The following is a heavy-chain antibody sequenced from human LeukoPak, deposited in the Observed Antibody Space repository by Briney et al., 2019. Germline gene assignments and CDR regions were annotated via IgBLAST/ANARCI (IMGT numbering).Heavy chain of an antibody. V-gene: IGHV3-23*01. J-gene: IGHJ4*02. CDR1: GFTFSSYA. D-gene: IGHD3-9*01. CDR3: NTGILTANAEYYFAY. CDR2: ISGSGGST. Sequence: GGSLRLSCAASGFTFSSYAMSWVRQAPGKGLEWVSAISGSGGSTYYADSVKGRFTISRDNSKNTLFLQMNSLKIEDTAVYYCNTGILTANAEYYFAYWGQGTLVTVSS.